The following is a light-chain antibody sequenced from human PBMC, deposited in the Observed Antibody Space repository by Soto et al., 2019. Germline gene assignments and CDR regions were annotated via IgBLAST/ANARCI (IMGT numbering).Light chain of an antibody. CDR3: SSYTSRTTLYV. V-gene: IGLV2-14*01. Sequence: SALTQPASVSGSPGQSITISCTGTSSDVGGYNYVSWYQQYPGKAPKLMIYDVSNRPSGVSNRFSGSKSGNTASLTISGLQAEDEADYYCSSYTSRTTLYVFGTGTKLTVL. J-gene: IGLJ1*01. CDR1: SSDVGGYNY. CDR2: DVS.